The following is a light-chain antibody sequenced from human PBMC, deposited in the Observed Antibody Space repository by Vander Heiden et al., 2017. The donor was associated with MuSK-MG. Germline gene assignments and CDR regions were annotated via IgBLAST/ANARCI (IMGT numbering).Light chain of an antibody. CDR2: AAS. J-gene: IGKJ5*01. CDR3: QRLNSFPIT. CDR1: QGISSY. V-gene: IGKV1-9*01. Sequence: IQLTQSPSSLSASVGDRVTITCRASQGISSYLAWYQQKPGKAPKLLIYAASTLQSGVPSRFSGSASGTDFTLTISILHPEDFATYYCQRLNSFPITFGQGTLLEIK.